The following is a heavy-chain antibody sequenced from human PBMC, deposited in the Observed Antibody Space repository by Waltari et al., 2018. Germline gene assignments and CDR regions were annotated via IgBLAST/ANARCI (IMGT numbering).Heavy chain of an antibody. Sequence: QVTLRESGPALVTPTQTLTLTCTFSGFSLNTSGLCVSWIRQPPGKALEWLAVIDWDDEKYYSTSLKTRLTISKDTSKNQVVLTMTNVDPVDTATYYCARIDATGIGAGDPYYYYPMDVWGQGATVTVSS. D-gene: IGHD6-13*01. CDR1: GFSLNTSGLC. V-gene: IGHV2-70*01. CDR2: IDWDDEK. CDR3: ARIDATGIGAGDPYYYYPMDV. J-gene: IGHJ6*02.